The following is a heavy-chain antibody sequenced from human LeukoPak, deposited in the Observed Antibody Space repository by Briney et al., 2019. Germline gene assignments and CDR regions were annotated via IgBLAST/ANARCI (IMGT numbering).Heavy chain of an antibody. CDR1: GYTFTGYY. Sequence: ASVKVSCKASGYTFTGYYMHWVRQAPGQGLEWMGWINPNSGGTNYAQKFQGRVTMTRDTSISTAYMELSRLRSDDTAVYYCASRGRTTTLGYYYYYHMDVWGKGTTVTVSS. D-gene: IGHD3-16*01. CDR3: ASRGRTTTLGYYYYYHMDV. CDR2: INPNSGGT. J-gene: IGHJ6*03. V-gene: IGHV1-2*02.